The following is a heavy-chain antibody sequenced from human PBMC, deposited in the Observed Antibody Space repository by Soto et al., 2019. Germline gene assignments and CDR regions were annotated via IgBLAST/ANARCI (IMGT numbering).Heavy chain of an antibody. J-gene: IGHJ5*02. D-gene: IGHD6-6*01. CDR2: IIPIFGTA. CDR1: GGTFSSHA. V-gene: IGHV1-69*13. Sequence: SVQVSCKASGGTFSSHAISWVRQAPGQGLEWMGGIIPIFGTANYAQKFQGRVTITADESTSTAYMELSSLRSEDTAVYYCARGSIAESNWFDPWGQGTLVTVS. CDR3: ARGSIAESNWFDP.